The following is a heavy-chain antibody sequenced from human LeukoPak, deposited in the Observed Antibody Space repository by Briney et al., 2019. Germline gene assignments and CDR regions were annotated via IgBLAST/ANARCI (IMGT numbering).Heavy chain of an antibody. V-gene: IGHV4-39*07. D-gene: IGHD6-13*01. CDR1: GGSISSSSYY. J-gene: IGHJ5*02. Sequence: SETLSLTCTVSGGSISSSSYYWGWIRQPPGTGLEWIGSIYYSGSTYYNPSLKSRVTISVDTSKNQFSLKLSSVTAADTAVYYCASRIASGPNNWFDPWGQGTLVTVSS. CDR3: ASRIASGPNNWFDP. CDR2: IYYSGST.